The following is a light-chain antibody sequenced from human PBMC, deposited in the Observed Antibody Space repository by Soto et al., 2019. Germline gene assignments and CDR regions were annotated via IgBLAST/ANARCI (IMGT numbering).Light chain of an antibody. V-gene: IGKV3-20*01. CDR2: GAS. CDR1: QRVSSSY. J-gene: IGKJ4*01. CDR3: QQYGSSPLT. Sequence: EIVLTQSPGPLYLSPGERATLSCRAIQRVSSSYLAWYQQKPGQAPRLLIYGASSRATGIHDRFSGSGSGTDFTLKISRLEPEDFAVYYWQQYGSSPLTFGGGTKEEIK.